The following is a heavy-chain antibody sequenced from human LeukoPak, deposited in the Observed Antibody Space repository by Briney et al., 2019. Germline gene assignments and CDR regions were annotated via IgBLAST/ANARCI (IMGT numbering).Heavy chain of an antibody. CDR2: ISGSGGST. V-gene: IGHV3-23*01. Sequence: GGSLKLSCAASGFTVSSNYMSWVRQAPGKGLEWVSTISGSGGSTYYADSVKGRFTISRDNSKNTLYLQMNSLRPEDTALYYCARGGLAASNDAFDVWGQGTMVTVSS. J-gene: IGHJ3*01. D-gene: IGHD6-13*01. CDR3: ARGGLAASNDAFDV. CDR1: GFTVSSNY.